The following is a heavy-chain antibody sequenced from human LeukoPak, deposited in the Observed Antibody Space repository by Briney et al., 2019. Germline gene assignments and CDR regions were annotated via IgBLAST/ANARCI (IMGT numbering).Heavy chain of an antibody. CDR2: ISAYNGNT. CDR3: ARDTYEMLTGYYLWSAGY. J-gene: IGHJ4*03. D-gene: IGHD3-9*01. Sequence: GAAVKVSCKASGYTFTSYGTSWLRHAPGQGLEWMGWISAYNGNTNYAQKLQGRVAMTTDTSTSTADMELRGLRSDDADGYYCARDTYEMLTGYYLWSAGYLGQGTL. CDR1: GYTFTSYG. V-gene: IGHV1-18*01.